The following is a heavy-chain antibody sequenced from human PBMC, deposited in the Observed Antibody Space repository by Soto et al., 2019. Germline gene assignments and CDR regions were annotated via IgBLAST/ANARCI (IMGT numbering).Heavy chain of an antibody. CDR3: AAEIDSPGDCCHFDY. D-gene: IGHD2-21*02. Sequence: GASVKVSCKASGGTFSSYAISWVRQAPGQGLEWMGGIIPIFGTANYAQKFQGRVTITADESTSTAYMELSSLRSEDTAVYYCAAEIDSPGDCCHFDYWGQGALVTVPQ. CDR1: GGTFSSYA. V-gene: IGHV1-69*13. CDR2: IIPIFGTA. J-gene: IGHJ4*02.